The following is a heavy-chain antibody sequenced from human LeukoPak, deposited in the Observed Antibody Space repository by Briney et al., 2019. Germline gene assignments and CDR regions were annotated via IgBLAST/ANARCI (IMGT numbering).Heavy chain of an antibody. V-gene: IGHV4-34*01. CDR3: ARVTMVGGFDP. J-gene: IGHJ5*02. CDR1: GGSFSGYY. Sequence: KTSETLSLTCAVYGGSFSGYYWSWIRQPPGRGLEWIGQINHRGSTHYNPSLKSRVTISVDTSKNQFSLKLSSVTAADTAVYYCARVTMVGGFDPWGQGTLVTVSS. CDR2: INHRGST. D-gene: IGHD3-10*01.